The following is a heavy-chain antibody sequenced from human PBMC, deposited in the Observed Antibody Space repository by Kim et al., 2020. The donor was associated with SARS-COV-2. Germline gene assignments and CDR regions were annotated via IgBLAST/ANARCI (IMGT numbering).Heavy chain of an antibody. CDR3: ARDSSSWSAFDI. J-gene: IGHJ3*02. Sequence: SETLSLTCTVSGGSISSGGYYWSWIRQHPGKGLEWIGYIYYSGSTYYNPSLKSRVTISVDTSKNQFSLKLSSVTAADTAVYYCARDSSSWSAFDIWGQGTMVTVSS. D-gene: IGHD6-13*01. CDR2: IYYSGST. CDR1: GGSISSGGYY. V-gene: IGHV4-31*03.